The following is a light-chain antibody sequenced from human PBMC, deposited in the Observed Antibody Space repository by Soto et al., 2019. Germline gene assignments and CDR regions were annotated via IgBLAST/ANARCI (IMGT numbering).Light chain of an antibody. Sequence: EVVMTHSPTSLSASPGWSFTLSCRASQNIRRSLAWYQQRPGQAPRLLIYDASTRATGIPPRFSGGGSWTEFTVTISSLKSEDFAIYYCQQYDIWHTYTFGQGTKVDIK. J-gene: IGKJ2*01. CDR2: DAS. CDR1: QNIRRS. CDR3: QQYDIWHTYT. V-gene: IGKV3-15*01.